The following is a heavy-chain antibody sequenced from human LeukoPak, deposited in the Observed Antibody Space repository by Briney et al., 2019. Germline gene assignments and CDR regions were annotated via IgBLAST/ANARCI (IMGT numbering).Heavy chain of an antibody. CDR1: GDSVSSSSAA. J-gene: IGHJ5*02. Sequence: SQTLSLTCAISGDSVSSSSAAWNWIRQSPSRGLEWLGRTYYRSKWYNDYAVSVKSRITINPDTSKNQFSLQLNSVTPEDTAVYYCARATLYYYGSGSARMDWFDPWGQGTLVTVSS. V-gene: IGHV6-1*01. CDR2: TYYRSKWYN. CDR3: ARATLYYYGSGSARMDWFDP. D-gene: IGHD3-10*01.